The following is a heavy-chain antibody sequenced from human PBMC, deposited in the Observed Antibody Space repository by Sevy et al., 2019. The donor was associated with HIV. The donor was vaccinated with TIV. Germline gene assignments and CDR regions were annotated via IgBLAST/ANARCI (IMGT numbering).Heavy chain of an antibody. D-gene: IGHD7-27*01. J-gene: IGHJ6*03. CDR3: ASNLRDWGFPGGQRRNSEINPHHYYYYMDV. CDR1: GFTFSSYS. CDR2: ISSSSSYI. Sequence: GGSLRLSCAASGFTFSSYSMNWVRQAPGKGLEWVSSISSSSSYIYYADSVKGRFTISRDNAKNSLYLQMNSLRAEDTDVYYCASNLRDWGFPGGQRRNSEINPHHYYYYMDVWGKRTTVTVSS. V-gene: IGHV3-21*01.